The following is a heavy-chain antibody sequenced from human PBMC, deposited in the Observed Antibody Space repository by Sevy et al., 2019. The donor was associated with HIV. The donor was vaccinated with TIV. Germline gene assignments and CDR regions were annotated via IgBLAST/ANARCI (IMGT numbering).Heavy chain of an antibody. Sequence: GESLKISCAASGFSFNSYDMNWVRQAPGKGLEWVSSISSVSTITYYGDSVRGRFSISRDNAKKSLYLQMDSLRVEDTAVYYCARVVGYVSGNYYIYYYYLDVWGQGTAVTVSS. CDR1: GFSFNSYD. J-gene: IGHJ6*02. D-gene: IGHD3-10*02. CDR2: ISSVSTIT. CDR3: ARVVGYVSGNYYIYYYYLDV. V-gene: IGHV3-21*01.